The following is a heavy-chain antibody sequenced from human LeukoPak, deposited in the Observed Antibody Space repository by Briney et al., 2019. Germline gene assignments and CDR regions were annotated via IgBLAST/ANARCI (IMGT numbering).Heavy chain of an antibody. V-gene: IGHV1-24*01. Sequence: ASVKVSCKVSGYTLTELSMHWVRQAPGKGLEWMGGFDPEDGETIYAQKFQGRVTMTRDTSTSTVYMELSSLRSEDTAVYYCARGGTVYYYDSSGYSDYWGQGTLVTVSS. CDR3: ARGGTVYYYDSSGYSDY. J-gene: IGHJ4*02. CDR2: FDPEDGET. CDR1: GYTLTELS. D-gene: IGHD3-22*01.